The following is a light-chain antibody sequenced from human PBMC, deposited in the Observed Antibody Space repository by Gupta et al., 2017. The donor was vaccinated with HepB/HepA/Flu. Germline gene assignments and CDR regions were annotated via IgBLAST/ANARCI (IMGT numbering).Light chain of an antibody. CDR2: DAS. CDR3: QQRSNWPPFT. V-gene: IGKV3-11*01. Sequence: EIVLTQSPATLSLSPGERATLSCRASQSVSSYLAWYQQKPGQAPRLLIYDASNRATGIPVRFRGSGSGTDFTLTISSLEPEEFAVYYCQQRSNWPPFTFGQGTRLEIK. J-gene: IGKJ5*01. CDR1: QSVSSY.